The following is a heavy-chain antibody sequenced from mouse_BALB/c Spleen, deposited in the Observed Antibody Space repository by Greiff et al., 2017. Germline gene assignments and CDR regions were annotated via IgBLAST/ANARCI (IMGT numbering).Heavy chain of an antibody. D-gene: IGHD1-2*01. V-gene: IGHV5-9-4*01. J-gene: IGHJ3*01. CDR2: ISSGGSYT. CDR3: ARVTTATTY. CDR1: GFTFSSYA. Sequence: EVQLVESGGGLVKPGGSLKLSCAASGFTFSSYAMSWVRQSPEKRLEWVAEISSGGSYTYYPDTVTGRFTISRDNAKNTLYLEMSSLRSEDTAMYYCARVTTATTYWGQGTLVTVSA.